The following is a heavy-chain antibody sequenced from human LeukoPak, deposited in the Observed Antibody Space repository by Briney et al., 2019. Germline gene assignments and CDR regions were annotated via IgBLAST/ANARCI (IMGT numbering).Heavy chain of an antibody. Sequence: SETLSLTCTVSGGSISSGGYYWSWMRQHPGKGLEWIGYIYYSGSTYYNPSLKSRVTISVDTSKNQFSLKLSSVTAADTAVYYCATHYGDYGKGRSLGWYFDLWGRGTLVTVSS. J-gene: IGHJ2*01. CDR3: ATHYGDYGKGRSLGWYFDL. CDR1: GGSISSGGYY. D-gene: IGHD4-17*01. V-gene: IGHV4-31*03. CDR2: IYYSGST.